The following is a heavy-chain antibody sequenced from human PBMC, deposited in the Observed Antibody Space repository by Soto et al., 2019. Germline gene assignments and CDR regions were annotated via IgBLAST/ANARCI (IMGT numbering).Heavy chain of an antibody. D-gene: IGHD6-19*01. V-gene: IGHV3-30*18. J-gene: IGHJ4*02. CDR2: VSNDGSNK. CDR3: AKVLLTYTSGWYHPHFDY. Sequence: ESGGGVVQPGRSLRLSCAASGFTFSSYVMHWVRQAPGKGLEWGAVVSNDGSNKDYADSVKGRFTISRDNSKNTLYLQMNSLRAEDTAVYYCAKVLLTYTSGWYHPHFDYWGQGTLVTVSS. CDR1: GFTFSSYV.